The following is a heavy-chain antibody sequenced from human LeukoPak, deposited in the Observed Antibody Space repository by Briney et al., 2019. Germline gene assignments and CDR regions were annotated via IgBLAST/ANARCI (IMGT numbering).Heavy chain of an antibody. V-gene: IGHV3-21*01. Sequence: GGSLRLSCAASGFTFSSYSMNWVRQAPGKGLEWVSSISSSSSYIYYAGSVKGRFTISRDNAKNSLYLQMNSLRAEDTAVYYCARENYYDSSGYYFGGQGTLVTVSS. CDR2: ISSSSSYI. D-gene: IGHD3-22*01. J-gene: IGHJ4*02. CDR1: GFTFSSYS. CDR3: ARENYYDSSGYYF.